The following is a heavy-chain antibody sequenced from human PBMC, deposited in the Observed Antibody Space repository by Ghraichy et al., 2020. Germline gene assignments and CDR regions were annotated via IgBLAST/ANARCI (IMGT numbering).Heavy chain of an antibody. CDR2: ISSSSSTI. V-gene: IGHV3-48*02. D-gene: IGHD1-26*01. CDR1: GFTISSYS. J-gene: IGHJ6*03. CDR3: ARGVGATTQRNYYYYYMDV. Sequence: GGSLRLSCAASGFTISSYSMNWVRQAPGKGLEWVSYISSSSSTIYYADSVKGRFTISRDNAKNSLYLQMNSLRDEDTAVYYCARGVGATTQRNYYYYYMDVWGKGTTVTVSS.